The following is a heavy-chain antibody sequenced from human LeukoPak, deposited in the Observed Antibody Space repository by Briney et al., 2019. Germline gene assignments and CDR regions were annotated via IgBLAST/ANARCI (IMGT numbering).Heavy chain of an antibody. V-gene: IGHV1-8*03. CDR3: ARGQVHYDFWSGLKAPYMDV. Sequence: ASVKVSCKASGYTFTGYYMHWVRQAPGQGLEWMGWMNPNSGNTGYAQKFQGRVTITRNTSISTAYMELSSLRSEDTAVYYCARGQVHYDFWSGLKAPYMDVWGKGTTVTVSS. J-gene: IGHJ6*03. CDR1: GYTFTGYY. D-gene: IGHD3-3*01. CDR2: MNPNSGNT.